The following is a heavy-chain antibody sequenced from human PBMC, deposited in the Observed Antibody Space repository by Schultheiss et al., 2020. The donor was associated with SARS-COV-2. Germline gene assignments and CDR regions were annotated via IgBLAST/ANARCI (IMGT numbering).Heavy chain of an antibody. CDR1: GYSFTSYW. Sequence: GGSLRLSCKGSGYSFTSYWIGWVRQMPGKGLEWMGIIYPGDSDTRYSPSFRGQVTLSVDKSISTAYLEWSSLKASDTAVYYCARHRDGYMVGMDVWGQGTTVTVSS. D-gene: IGHD5-24*01. CDR2: IYPGDSDT. CDR3: ARHRDGYMVGMDV. J-gene: IGHJ6*02. V-gene: IGHV5-51*01.